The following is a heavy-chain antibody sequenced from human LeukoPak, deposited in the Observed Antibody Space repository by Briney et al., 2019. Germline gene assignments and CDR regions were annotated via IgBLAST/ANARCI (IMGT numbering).Heavy chain of an antibody. V-gene: IGHV4-39*01. CDR1: GDSISSSSYY. CDR3: ARVSGYKYYFDY. Sequence: SETLSLTCTISGDSISSSSYYWVWIRQPPGKGLEWIGSIYYSGSTYYNPSLKSRVTISVDTSKNQFSLKLSSVTAADTAVYYCARVSGYKYYFDYWGQGTLVTVSS. J-gene: IGHJ4*02. D-gene: IGHD3-22*01. CDR2: IYYSGST.